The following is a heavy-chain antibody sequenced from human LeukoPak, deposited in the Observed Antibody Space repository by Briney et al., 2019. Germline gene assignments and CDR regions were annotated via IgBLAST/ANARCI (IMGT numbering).Heavy chain of an antibody. CDR3: VRDLGGRSGH. Sequence: GGSLRLSCVASGFTFSDYAMNWVRQAPGKGLEWVSTFKTKYNQVYYADSVKGRSTIFRDNAKNTLYLQMNSLRAEDTAVYYCVRDLGGRSGHWGQGTLVTVSS. CDR1: GFTFSDYA. CDR2: FKTKYNQV. D-gene: IGHD1-26*01. V-gene: IGHV3-21*01. J-gene: IGHJ4*02.